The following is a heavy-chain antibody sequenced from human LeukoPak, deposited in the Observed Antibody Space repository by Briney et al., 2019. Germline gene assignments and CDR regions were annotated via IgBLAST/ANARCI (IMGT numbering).Heavy chain of an antibody. Sequence: GASVKVSCKASGYTFTSYYMHWVRQAPGQGLEWMGIINPSGGSTSYAQKFQGRVTMTRDTSTSTVYMELSSQRSEDTAVYYCARGYCSGGSCPYYFDYWGQGTLVTVSS. D-gene: IGHD2-15*01. CDR3: ARGYCSGGSCPYYFDY. J-gene: IGHJ4*02. CDR2: INPSGGST. CDR1: GYTFTSYY. V-gene: IGHV1-46*01.